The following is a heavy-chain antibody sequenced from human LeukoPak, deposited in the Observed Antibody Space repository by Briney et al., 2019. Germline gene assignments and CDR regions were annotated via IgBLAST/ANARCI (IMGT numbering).Heavy chain of an antibody. V-gene: IGHV4-34*01. Sequence: SETLSLTCAVSGGSFSGYYWSWIRQPPGKGLEWIGEINHSGSTNYNPSLKSRVTISVDTSKNQFSLKLSSVTAADTAVYYCARGSRGNYYDSSGYREYFQHWGQGTLVTVSS. D-gene: IGHD3-22*01. J-gene: IGHJ1*01. CDR2: INHSGST. CDR3: ARGSRGNYYDSSGYREYFQH. CDR1: GGSFSGYY.